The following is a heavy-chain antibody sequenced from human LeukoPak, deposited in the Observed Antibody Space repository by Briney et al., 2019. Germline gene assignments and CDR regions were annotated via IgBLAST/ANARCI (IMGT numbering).Heavy chain of an antibody. J-gene: IGHJ4*02. Sequence: GGSLRLSCAASGFTFSSYSMNWVRQAPRKGLEWVSSISSSSSYIYYADSVKGRFTISRDNAKNSLYLQMNSLRAEDTAVYYCAREPYSYGPHFDYWGQGTLVTVSS. D-gene: IGHD5-18*01. V-gene: IGHV3-21*01. CDR3: AREPYSYGPHFDY. CDR1: GFTFSSYS. CDR2: ISSSSSYI.